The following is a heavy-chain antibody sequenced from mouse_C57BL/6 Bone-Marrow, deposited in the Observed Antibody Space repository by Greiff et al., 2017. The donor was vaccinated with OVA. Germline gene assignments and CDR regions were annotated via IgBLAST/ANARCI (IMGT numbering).Heavy chain of an antibody. CDR3: ARDRLWPWYFDV. V-gene: IGHV5-4*01. D-gene: IGHD1-1*02. Sequence: EVKLVESGGGLVKPGGSLKLSCAASGFTFSSYAMSWVRQTPEKRLEWVATISDGGSYTYYPDNVKGRFTISRDNAKNNLYLQMSHLKSEDTAMYYCARDRLWPWYFDVWGTGTTVTVSS. CDR2: ISDGGSYT. CDR1: GFTFSSYA. J-gene: IGHJ1*03.